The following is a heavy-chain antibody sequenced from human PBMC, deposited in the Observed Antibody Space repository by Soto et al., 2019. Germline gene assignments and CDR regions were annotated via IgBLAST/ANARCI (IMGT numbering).Heavy chain of an antibody. Sequence: WWSLRLSCSASVFTFSNFAMYWFRQAPGKGLEWVTVISYDGSHKYYADSVKGRFTISRDNSKNTLYLQMNNLRAEDSAVYFCARDYSYQRAMDVWGQGTTVTVSS. CDR1: VFTFSNFA. V-gene: IGHV3-30-3*01. D-gene: IGHD2-15*01. CDR3: ARDYSYQRAMDV. J-gene: IGHJ6*02. CDR2: ISYDGSHK.